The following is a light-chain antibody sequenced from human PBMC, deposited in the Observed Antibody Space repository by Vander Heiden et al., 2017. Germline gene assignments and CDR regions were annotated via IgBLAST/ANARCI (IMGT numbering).Light chain of an antibody. CDR3: QQSYTTPPT. Sequence: PPPLSASVGDRVTITCRASQSISSYLNWYQQKPGKAPKLLIYAASSLQSGVPSRFSGSGSGTDFTLTISRLQPEDFATYYCQQSYTTPPTFGQGTKVEIK. CDR1: QSISSY. V-gene: IGKV1-39*01. CDR2: AAS. J-gene: IGKJ1*01.